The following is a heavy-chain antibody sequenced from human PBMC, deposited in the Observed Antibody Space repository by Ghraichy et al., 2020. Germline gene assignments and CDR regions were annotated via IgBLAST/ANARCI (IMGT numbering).Heavy chain of an antibody. J-gene: IGHJ4*02. V-gene: IGHV4-30-4*01. Sequence: SETLSLTCTVSGGSISSGDYYWSWIRQPPGKGLEWIGYIYYSGSTYYNPSLKSRVTISVDTSKNQFSLKLSSVTAADTAVYYCARFRSGYDYSLVDYWGQGTLVTVSS. CDR1: GGSISSGDYY. D-gene: IGHD5-12*01. CDR3: ARFRSGYDYSLVDY. CDR2: IYYSGST.